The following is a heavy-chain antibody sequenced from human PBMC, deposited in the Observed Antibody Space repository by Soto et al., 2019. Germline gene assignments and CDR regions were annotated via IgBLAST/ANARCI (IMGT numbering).Heavy chain of an antibody. CDR1: GGSISSYY. CDR3: ARQAVPAAIYYYYGMGV. V-gene: IGHV4-59*08. Sequence: PSETLSLTCTVSGGSISSYYWCWIRQPPGKGLEWIGNIYYSGSTNYNPSLKSRVTISVNTSKNQFSLKLSSVTAADTAVYYCARQAVPAAIYYYYGMGVWGQGTTVTVSS. CDR2: IYYSGST. D-gene: IGHD2-2*02. J-gene: IGHJ6*02.